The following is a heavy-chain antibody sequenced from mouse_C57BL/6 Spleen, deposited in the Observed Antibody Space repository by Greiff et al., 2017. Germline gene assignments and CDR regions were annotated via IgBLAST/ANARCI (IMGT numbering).Heavy chain of an antibody. V-gene: IGHV1-50*01. CDR1: GYTFTSYW. J-gene: IGHJ2*01. CDR3: ARHGPFYFDY. D-gene: IGHD1-1*02. Sequence: QVQLQQPGAELVKPGASVKLSCKASGYTFTSYWMQWVKQRPGQGLEWIGEIDPSDSYTNYNQKFKGKATLTVDTSSSTAYMQLSSLTSEDSAVYYCARHGPFYFDYWGQGTTLTVSS. CDR2: IDPSDSYT.